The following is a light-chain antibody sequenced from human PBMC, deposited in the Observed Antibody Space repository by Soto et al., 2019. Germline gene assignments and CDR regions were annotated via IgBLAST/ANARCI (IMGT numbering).Light chain of an antibody. Sequence: DIQMTQSPSTLSASVGDRVTITCRASQSINSWLAWYQQKPGKAPKLLIYKASSLESGVPSRFSGSGSGTEFTRTISSLQPDDFATYYCQQYNSYPWTFGQGTQVEIK. J-gene: IGKJ1*01. V-gene: IGKV1-5*03. CDR1: QSINSW. CDR2: KAS. CDR3: QQYNSYPWT.